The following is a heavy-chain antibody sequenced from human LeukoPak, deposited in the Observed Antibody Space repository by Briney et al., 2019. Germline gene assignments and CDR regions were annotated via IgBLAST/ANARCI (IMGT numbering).Heavy chain of an antibody. V-gene: IGHV3-9*01. CDR3: AKAELGVDTFFDY. CDR1: GFTFDDYA. D-gene: IGHD3-3*01. CDR2: ISWNSGSI. J-gene: IGHJ4*02. Sequence: GRSLRLSCAASGFTFDDYAMHWVRQAPGKGLEWVSGISWNSGSIGYADSVKGRFTISRDNAKNSLYLQMNSPRAEDTALYYCAKAELGVDTFFDYWGQGTLVTVSS.